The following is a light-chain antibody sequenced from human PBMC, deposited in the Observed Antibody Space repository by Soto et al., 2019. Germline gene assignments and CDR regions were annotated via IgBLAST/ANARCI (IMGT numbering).Light chain of an antibody. V-gene: IGLV1-47*01. Sequence: QSVLTQPPSASGTPGQRVTISCSGSSSNIGSKYVYWYQQLPGTAPKLLMYRNNQRPSGVPDRFSGSKSGTSASLAIRGLRCEDEADYYCAAWDAGVSGPAFGGGNKLTVL. CDR3: AAWDAGVSGPA. CDR1: SSNIGSKY. CDR2: RNN. J-gene: IGLJ2*01.